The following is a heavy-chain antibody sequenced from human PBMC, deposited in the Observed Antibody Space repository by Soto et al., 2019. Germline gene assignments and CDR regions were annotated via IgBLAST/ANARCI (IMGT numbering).Heavy chain of an antibody. CDR2: IYWDDDK. V-gene: IGHV2-5*02. J-gene: IGHJ4*02. D-gene: IGHD3-3*01. CDR3: AHRVLRAVFGLVTTTAIYFDF. CDR1: GFSLTTSGVG. Sequence: QITLNESGPTVVKPTEPLTLTCTFSGFSLTTSGVGVGWVRQSPGKAPEWLAFIYWDDDKRYSTSLKSRLTITKDTTKNQVVLTVAHVDPADTATYYCAHRVLRAVFGLVTTTAIYFDFWGQGTPVVVSS.